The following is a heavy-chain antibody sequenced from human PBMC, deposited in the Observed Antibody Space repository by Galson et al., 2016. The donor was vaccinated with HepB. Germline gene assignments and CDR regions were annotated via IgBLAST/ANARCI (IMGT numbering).Heavy chain of an antibody. Sequence: SLRLSCAASGFTFSSYWMYWVRQAPGKGLVWVSRIDNDGTRTSHSDSVKGRFTISRDNAKNTLYLQMNGLRTEDTGVFYCARGWRGGTLGEDGSAGLHWGQGTLVTVSS. J-gene: IGHJ4*02. CDR2: IDNDGTRT. CDR3: ARGWRGGTLGEDGSAGLH. CDR1: GFTFSSYW. D-gene: IGHD1-26*01. V-gene: IGHV3-74*01.